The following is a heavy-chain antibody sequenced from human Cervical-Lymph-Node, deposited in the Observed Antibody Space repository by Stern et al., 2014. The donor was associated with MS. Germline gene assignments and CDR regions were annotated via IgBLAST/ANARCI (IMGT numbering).Heavy chain of an antibody. CDR2: IMPSLGTS. D-gene: IGHD1-26*01. J-gene: IGHJ5*02. Sequence: VQLVESGAEVKKPGSSVKVSCQASGGTLISYPISWVRQAPGQGLEWLGGIMPSLGTSNYAHKFQGRVTITADESTTTIYMELRSLKSEDTAVYYCARHLGSHESGWFDPWGQGTLVTVSS. CDR3: ARHLGSHESGWFDP. CDR1: GGTLISYP. V-gene: IGHV1-69*01.